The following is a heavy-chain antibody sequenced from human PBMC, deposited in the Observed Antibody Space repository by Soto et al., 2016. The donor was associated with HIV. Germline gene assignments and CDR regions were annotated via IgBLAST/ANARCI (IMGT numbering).Heavy chain of an antibody. D-gene: IGHD5-18*01. CDR1: GYSISSGYY. Sequence: QVQLQESGPGLVKPSETLSLSCAVSGYSISSGYYWGWIRQPPGKGLEWIGSIYHSGDTYYNPSLKSRVTISVDTSKNQFSLKLSSVTAADTAVYYCARVRGYSFGGGGYFDYWGQGTLVTVSS. J-gene: IGHJ4*02. CDR3: ARVRGYSFGGGGYFDY. CDR2: IYHSGDT. V-gene: IGHV4-38-2*01.